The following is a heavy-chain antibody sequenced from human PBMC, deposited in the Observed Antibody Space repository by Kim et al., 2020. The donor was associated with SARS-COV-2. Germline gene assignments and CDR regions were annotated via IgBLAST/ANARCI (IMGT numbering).Heavy chain of an antibody. CDR1: GFTFSSFG. J-gene: IGHJ3*02. CDR2: IWYDGSNK. CDR3: ARDITSSRYAVDI. D-gene: IGHD1-20*01. V-gene: IGHV3-33*01. Sequence: GGSLRLSCAASGFTFSSFGMHWVRQAPGKGLEWVAVIWYDGSNKYYADSVKGRFTISRDNSKNTLYLQMNSLRAEDTAVYYCARDITSSRYAVDIWGQGTMGTVSS.